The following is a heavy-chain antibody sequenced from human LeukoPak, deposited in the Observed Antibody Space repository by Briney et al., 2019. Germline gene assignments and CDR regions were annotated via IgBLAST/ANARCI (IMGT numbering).Heavy chain of an antibody. CDR3: ARDKSGSDSARGAVIDI. D-gene: IGHD1-26*01. V-gene: IGHV3-48*02. J-gene: IGHJ3*02. CDR1: GFTFSSYT. CDR2: ISSSSIM. Sequence: GGSLRLSCAASGFTFSSYTMNWVRKAPGKGLEWISYISSSSIMYYADSVKGRFSISRDNAKNSLYLQMNSLRDEDTAVYYCARDKSGSDSARGAVIDICGQGAMVTVSS.